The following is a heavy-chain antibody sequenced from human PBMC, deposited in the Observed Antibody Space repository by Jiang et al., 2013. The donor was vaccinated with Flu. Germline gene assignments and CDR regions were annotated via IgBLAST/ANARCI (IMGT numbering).Heavy chain of an antibody. CDR2: INAGNGNT. J-gene: IGHJ4*02. CDR3: ARDSESTSSGWTRRDY. CDR1: GYTFTGYY. Sequence: SVKVSCKASGYTFTGYYMHWVRQAPGQRLEWMGWINAGNGNTKYSQKFQGRVTITRDTSASTAYMELSSLRSEDTAVYYCARDSESTSSGWTRRDYWGRGTLVTVSS. V-gene: IGHV1-3*01. D-gene: IGHD6-19*01.